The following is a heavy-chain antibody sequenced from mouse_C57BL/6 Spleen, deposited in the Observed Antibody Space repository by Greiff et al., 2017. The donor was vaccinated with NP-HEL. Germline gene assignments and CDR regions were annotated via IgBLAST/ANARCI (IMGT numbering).Heavy chain of an antibody. CDR2: IYPGDGDT. D-gene: IGHD2-4*01. V-gene: IGHV1-80*01. J-gene: IGHJ1*03. Sequence: VNVVESGAELVKPGASVKISCKASGYAFSSYWMNWVKQRPGKGLEWIGQIYPGDGDTNYNGKFKGKATLTADKSSSTAYMQLSSLTSEDSAVYFCARYYDYWYFDVWGTGTTVTVSS. CDR1: GYAFSSYW. CDR3: ARYYDYWYFDV.